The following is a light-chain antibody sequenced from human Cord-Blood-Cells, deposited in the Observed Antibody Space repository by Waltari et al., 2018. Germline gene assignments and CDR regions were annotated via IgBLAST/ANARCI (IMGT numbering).Light chain of an antibody. V-gene: IGLV2-14*01. CDR3: SSYTSSNYV. CDR1: SSDVGGYNY. Sequence: QSALTQPASVSGSPGQSITISCTGTSSDVGGYNYVSWYQQHPGKAPKPRIYDSSNRPSGVSNRFSGSKSGNTASLTISGLQAEDEADYYCSSYTSSNYVFGTGTKVTVL. CDR2: DSS. J-gene: IGLJ1*01.